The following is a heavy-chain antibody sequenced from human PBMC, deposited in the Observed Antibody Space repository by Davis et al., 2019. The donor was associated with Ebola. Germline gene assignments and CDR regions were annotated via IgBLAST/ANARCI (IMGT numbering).Heavy chain of an antibody. Sequence: GESLKISCAASGFIFNTHAMSWVRQAPGKGLAWVAAISDTGGGTFYADSVKGRFTISRDNSKNTLYLQMNSLGAEDTAVYYCVKDRGGYCSSTSCFTGDFWGQGTLVTVSS. V-gene: IGHV3-23*01. CDR3: VKDRGGYCSSTSCFTGDF. D-gene: IGHD2-2*01. CDR2: ISDTGGGT. J-gene: IGHJ4*02. CDR1: GFIFNTHA.